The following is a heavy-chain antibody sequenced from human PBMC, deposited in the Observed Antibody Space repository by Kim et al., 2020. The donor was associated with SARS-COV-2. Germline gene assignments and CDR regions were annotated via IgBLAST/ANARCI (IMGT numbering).Heavy chain of an antibody. CDR1: GGSISSYY. CDR3: ARDAGGSSWYRGGMDV. V-gene: IGHV4-59*01. CDR2: IYYSGST. J-gene: IGHJ6*02. Sequence: SETLSLTCTVSGGSISSYYWSWIRQPPGKGLEWIGYIYYSGSTNYNPSLKSRVTISVDTSKNQFSLKLSSVTAADTAVYYCARDAGGSSWYRGGMDVWGQGTTVTVSS. D-gene: IGHD6-13*01.